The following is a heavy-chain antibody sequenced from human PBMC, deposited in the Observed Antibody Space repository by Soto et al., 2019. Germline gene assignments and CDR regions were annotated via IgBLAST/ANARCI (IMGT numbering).Heavy chain of an antibody. J-gene: IGHJ1*01. CDR2: IIPIFGTA. Sequence: GASVKVSCKASGGTFSSYAISWVRQAPGQGLEWMGGIIPIFGTANYAQKFQGRVTITADKSTSTAYMELSSLRSEDTAVYYCAREGIEARIPSDWGQGTMVTVSS. CDR3: AREGIEARIPSD. D-gene: IGHD6-6*01. V-gene: IGHV1-69*06. CDR1: GGTFSSYA.